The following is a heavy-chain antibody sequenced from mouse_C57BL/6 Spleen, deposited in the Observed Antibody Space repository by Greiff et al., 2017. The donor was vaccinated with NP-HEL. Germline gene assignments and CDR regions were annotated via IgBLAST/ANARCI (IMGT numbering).Heavy chain of an antibody. Sequence: QVQLQQSGPELVKPGASVKISCKASGYAFSSSWMNWVKQRPGKGLEWIGRIYPGDGDTNYNGKFKGKATLTADKSSSTAYMQLSSLTSEDSAVYFCARSSNYVGWYFDVWGTGTTVTVSS. V-gene: IGHV1-82*01. CDR1: GYAFSSSW. J-gene: IGHJ1*03. CDR2: IYPGDGDT. D-gene: IGHD2-5*01. CDR3: ARSSNYVGWYFDV.